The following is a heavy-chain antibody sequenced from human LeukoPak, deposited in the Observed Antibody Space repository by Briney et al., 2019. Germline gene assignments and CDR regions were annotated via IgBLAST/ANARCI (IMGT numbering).Heavy chain of an antibody. CDR3: VGLRFLQWTPTRIFDS. V-gene: IGHV4-61*02. CDR2: IHIGGTT. CDR1: GGSINSGNYY. Sequence: SETLSLTCTVSGGSINSGNYYWSWMRQPAGKGLEWIGLIHIGGTTTYKSSLQSRVTISIDTSKNQFSLRLNSVTAADTAIYYCVGLRFLQWTPTRIFDSWGQGTLVTVSS. J-gene: IGHJ4*02. D-gene: IGHD3-3*01.